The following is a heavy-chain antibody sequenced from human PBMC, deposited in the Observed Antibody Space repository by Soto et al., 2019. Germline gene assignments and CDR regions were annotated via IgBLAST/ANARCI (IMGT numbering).Heavy chain of an antibody. Sequence: PSETLSLTCTVSGGSISSSSYYWGWIRQPPGKGLEWIGSIYYSGSTYYNPSLKSRVTISVDTSKNQFSLKLSSVTAADTAVYYCARGTLQYQLDYRGQGTLVTVSS. CDR2: IYYSGST. V-gene: IGHV4-39*07. D-gene: IGHD2-2*01. CDR3: ARGTLQYQLDY. CDR1: GGSISSSSYY. J-gene: IGHJ4*02.